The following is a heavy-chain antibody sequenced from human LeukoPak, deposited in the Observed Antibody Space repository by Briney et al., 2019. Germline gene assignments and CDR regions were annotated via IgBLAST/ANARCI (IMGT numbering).Heavy chain of an antibody. D-gene: IGHD2-15*01. CDR1: GFTFSSYA. V-gene: IGHV3-30-3*01. J-gene: IGHJ6*02. Sequence: GGSLRLSCAASGFTFSSYAMHWVRQAPGKGLEWVAVISYDGSNKYYADSVKGRFTISRDNSKNTLYLQMNSLRAEDTAVYYCARGRDENGGYCSGGSCYGMDVWGQGTTVTVSS. CDR2: ISYDGSNK. CDR3: ARGRDENGGYCSGGSCYGMDV.